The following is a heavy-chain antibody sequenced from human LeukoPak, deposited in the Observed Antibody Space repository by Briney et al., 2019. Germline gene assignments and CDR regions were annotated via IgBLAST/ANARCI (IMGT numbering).Heavy chain of an antibody. Sequence: GGSLRLSCAASGFTVSYNYMSWVRQAPGKGLEWVSVIYSGDHTYYADSVKGRFTIPRDNSKNTLYLQMNSLRAEDTAVYYCARDRRYYDSSGYYDWGQGTLVTVSS. CDR3: ARDRRYYDSSGYYD. J-gene: IGHJ4*02. CDR1: GFTVSYNY. CDR2: IYSGDHT. D-gene: IGHD3-22*01. V-gene: IGHV3-53*01.